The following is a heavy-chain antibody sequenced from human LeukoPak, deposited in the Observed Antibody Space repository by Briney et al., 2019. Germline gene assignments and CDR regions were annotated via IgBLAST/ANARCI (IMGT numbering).Heavy chain of an antibody. J-gene: IGHJ6*03. D-gene: IGHD3-3*01. V-gene: IGHV4-34*01. CDR3: ARGPDFWSGYYNYYYYYMDV. CDR2: INHSGST. Sequence: PSETLSLTCAVYGGSFSGYYWSWIRQPPGKGLEWIGEINHSGSTNYNPSLKSRVTISVDTSKNQFSLKLSSVTAADTAVYYCARGPDFWSGYYNYYYYYMDVWGKGTTVTVSS. CDR1: GGSFSGYY.